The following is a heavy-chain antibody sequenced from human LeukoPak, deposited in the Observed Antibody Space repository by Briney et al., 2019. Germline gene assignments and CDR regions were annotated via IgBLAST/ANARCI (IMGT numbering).Heavy chain of an antibody. V-gene: IGHV5-51*01. CDR2: IDPGDSDT. D-gene: IGHD6-13*01. J-gene: IGHJ4*02. Sequence: GESLKISFKGSGYSFTSYCIGWVRQMPGKGLEWMGIIDPGDSDTRYSPSFQGQVTISADKSISTEYLQWSSLKASDTAMYYCARYPIAAAAFDYWGQGTLVTVSS. CDR1: GYSFTSYC. CDR3: ARYPIAAAAFDY.